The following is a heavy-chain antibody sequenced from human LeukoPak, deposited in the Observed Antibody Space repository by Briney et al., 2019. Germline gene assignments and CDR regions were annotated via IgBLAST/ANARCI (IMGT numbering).Heavy chain of an antibody. V-gene: IGHV5-51*01. CDR3: ARGSYYYGSGSYYNPPAAGALLNYYYYYGMDV. CDR2: IYPGDSDT. Sequence: GESLKISCKGSGYSFTSYWIGWVRQTPGKGLEWMGIIYPGDSDTRYSPSFQGQVTISADKSISTAYLQWSSLKASDTAMYYCARGSYYYGSGSYYNPPAAGALLNYYYYYGMDVWGQGTTVSVSS. CDR1: GYSFTSYW. D-gene: IGHD3-10*01. J-gene: IGHJ6*02.